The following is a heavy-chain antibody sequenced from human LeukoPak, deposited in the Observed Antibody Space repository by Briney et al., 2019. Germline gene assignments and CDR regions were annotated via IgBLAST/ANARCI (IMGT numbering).Heavy chain of an antibody. J-gene: IGHJ4*02. CDR3: AREGLVAATRCVDY. CDR1: GGSISSGDYY. D-gene: IGHD2-15*01. CDR2: IYYSGST. V-gene: IGHV4-30-4*01. Sequence: SQTLSLTCTVSGGSISSGDYYWSWIRQPPGKGLEWIGYIYYSGSTYYNPSLKSRVTISVDTSKNQFSLKLSSVTAADTAVYYCAREGLVAATRCVDYWGQGTLVTVSS.